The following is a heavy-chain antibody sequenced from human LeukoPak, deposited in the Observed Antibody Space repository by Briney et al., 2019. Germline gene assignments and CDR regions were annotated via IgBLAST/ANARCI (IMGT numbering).Heavy chain of an antibody. CDR1: GFTFSTYA. J-gene: IGHJ6*02. D-gene: IGHD6-13*01. CDR3: TSLFDSSSWYGFSYYYYGMDV. CDR2: VSYDGSNE. V-gene: IGHV3-30*03. Sequence: GGSLRLSCAAPGFTFSTYAMHWVRQAPGKGLEWVAVVSYDGSNEYFADSVKGRFTISRDNSKNTLYLQMNSLKTEDTAVYYCTSLFDSSSWYGFSYYYYGMDVWGQGTTVTVSS.